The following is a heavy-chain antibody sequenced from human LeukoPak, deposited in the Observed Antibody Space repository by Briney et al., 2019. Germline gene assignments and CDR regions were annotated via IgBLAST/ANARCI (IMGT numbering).Heavy chain of an antibody. CDR3: AKDASTVTLHADY. J-gene: IGHJ4*02. Sequence: GGSLRLSCAASGFTFSSFGMHWVRQAPGKGLEWVAVLSYDGSNSFYADSVKGRFTISRDNFKNTLYLQMNSLRPEDTAVYYRAKDASTVTLHADYWGQGTLVTVSS. V-gene: IGHV3-30*18. CDR2: LSYDGSNS. D-gene: IGHD4-17*01. CDR1: GFTFSSFG.